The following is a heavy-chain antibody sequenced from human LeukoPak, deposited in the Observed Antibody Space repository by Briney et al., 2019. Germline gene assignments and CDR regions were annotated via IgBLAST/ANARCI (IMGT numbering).Heavy chain of an antibody. Sequence: PSETLSLTCAVSGYSIRSSNWWGWIRQPPGKGLEWIGYIYYSGGIYYNPSLKSRVTMSVDTSKNQFSLNLSSVTAVDTAVYYCARVKGGGDSNYFDYWGQGTLVTVSS. V-gene: IGHV4-28*05. CDR3: ARVKGGGDSNYFDY. D-gene: IGHD3-10*01. CDR2: IYYSGGI. J-gene: IGHJ4*02. CDR1: GYSIRSSNW.